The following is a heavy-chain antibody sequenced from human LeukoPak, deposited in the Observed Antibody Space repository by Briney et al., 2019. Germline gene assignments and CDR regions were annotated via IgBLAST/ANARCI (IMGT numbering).Heavy chain of an antibody. V-gene: IGHV3-30*02. CDR1: GFTFSSYG. Sequence: GGSLRLSCAASGFTFSSYGMHWVRQAPGKGLEWVAFIRYDGSNKYYADSVKGRFTISRGNSKNTLYLQMNSLRAEDTAVYYCGKDLVLSAARPYWGQGTLVTVSS. D-gene: IGHD6-6*01. CDR3: GKDLVLSAARPY. CDR2: IRYDGSNK. J-gene: IGHJ4*02.